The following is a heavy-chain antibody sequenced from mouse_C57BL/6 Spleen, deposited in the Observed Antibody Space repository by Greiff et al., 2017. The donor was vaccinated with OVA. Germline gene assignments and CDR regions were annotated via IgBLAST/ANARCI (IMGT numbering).Heavy chain of an antibody. D-gene: IGHD1-1*01. CDR1: GFSLTSYG. CDR2: IWSGGST. Sequence: QVQLQQSGPGLVQPSQRLSITCTVSGFSLTSYGVHWVRQSPGKGLEWLGVIWSGGSTDYNAAFISRLSISKDNSKSQVFFKMNSLQADDTANYYCGGSGSSYDMGYWGQGTSVTVSS. CDR3: GGSGSSYDMGY. V-gene: IGHV2-2*01. J-gene: IGHJ4*01.